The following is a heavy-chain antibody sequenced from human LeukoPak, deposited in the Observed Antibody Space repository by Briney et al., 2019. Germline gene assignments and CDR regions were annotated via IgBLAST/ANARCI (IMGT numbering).Heavy chain of an antibody. D-gene: IGHD5-24*01. CDR2: ISYDGGNI. V-gene: IGHV3-30*18. CDR3: AKVQWLQLSGYMDV. J-gene: IGHJ6*03. CDR1: GFIFSSYG. Sequence: GGSLRLSCAASGFIFSSYGMHWVRQAPGKGLEWVAVISYDGGNISYTDSVKGRFTISRDNSKNTLYLQMNSLRAEDTAVYYCAKVQWLQLSGYMDVWGKGTTVTISS.